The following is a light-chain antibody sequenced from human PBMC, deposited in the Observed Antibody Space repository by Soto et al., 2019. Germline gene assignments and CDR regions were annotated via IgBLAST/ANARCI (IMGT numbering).Light chain of an antibody. CDR1: QSVSRY. Sequence: EIVLTQAPATLSLSPGERATLSCRASQSVSRYLAWYQQKPGQAPRLLIYDASNRATGIPARFSGSGSGTDFTLNISSLEPGDFAVYYCQQRSNWVFTFGPGTKVDIK. CDR3: QQRSNWVFT. CDR2: DAS. V-gene: IGKV3-11*01. J-gene: IGKJ3*01.